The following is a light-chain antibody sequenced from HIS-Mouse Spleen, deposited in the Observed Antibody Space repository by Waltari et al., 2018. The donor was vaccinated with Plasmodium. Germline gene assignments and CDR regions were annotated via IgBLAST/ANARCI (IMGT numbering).Light chain of an antibody. V-gene: IGKV3-11*01. CDR1: QSVSSY. J-gene: IGKJ4*01. Sequence: DIVLTQSPATLSLSPGQRATLPCRASQSVSSYLAWYQQKPGQAPRLLIYDASNRATSIPARFSGSGSGTDFTLTISSLEPEDCAVYYCQQRSNWPRVLTFGGGTKVEIK. CDR3: QQRSNWPRVLT. CDR2: DAS.